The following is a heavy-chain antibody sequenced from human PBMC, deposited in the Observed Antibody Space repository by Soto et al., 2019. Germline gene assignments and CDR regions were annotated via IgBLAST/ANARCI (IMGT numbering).Heavy chain of an antibody. V-gene: IGHV4-4*07. J-gene: IGHJ6*02. CDR1: GGSISGYY. Sequence: SETLSVTCTVSGGSISGYYWSWIRQPAGKGLEWIGRLYTMGSTNYNPSLQSRVTMSVDTSKNEFSLKVSSVTAADTAVYFCARVRDYGLGTNRHYYGMDVWGRGTTVT. CDR3: ARVRDYGLGTNRHYYGMDV. D-gene: IGHD3-10*01. CDR2: LYTMGST.